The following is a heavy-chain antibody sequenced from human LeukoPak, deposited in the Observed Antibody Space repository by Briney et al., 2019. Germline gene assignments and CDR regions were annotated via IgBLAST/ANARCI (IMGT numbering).Heavy chain of an antibody. J-gene: IGHJ4*02. CDR1: GFTFSSYW. D-gene: IGHD2-2*01. CDR3: ARLYCSSTSCYYYFDY. Sequence: GGSLRLSCAASGFTFSSYWMHWVRQAPGKGLVWVSRNSDESTTSYADSVKGRFTISRDNAKNTLYLQMNSLRAEDTAVYYCARLYCSSTSCYYYFDYWGQGTLVTVSS. V-gene: IGHV3-74*01. CDR2: NSDESTT.